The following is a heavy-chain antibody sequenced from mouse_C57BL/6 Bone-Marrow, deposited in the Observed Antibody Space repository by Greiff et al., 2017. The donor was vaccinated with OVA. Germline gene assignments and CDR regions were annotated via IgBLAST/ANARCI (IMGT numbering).Heavy chain of an antibody. D-gene: IGHD2-1*01. J-gene: IGHJ3*01. CDR3: ARHGNYAFAY. CDR1: GFTFSSYG. Sequence: EVKVVESGGDLVKPGGSLKLSCAASGFTFSSYGMSWVRQTPEKRLEWVATISSGGSYTYYPDSVKGRFTISRDNAKNTLYLQMSSLKSEDTAMYYCARHGNYAFAYWGQGTLVTVSA. CDR2: ISSGGSYT. V-gene: IGHV5-6*01.